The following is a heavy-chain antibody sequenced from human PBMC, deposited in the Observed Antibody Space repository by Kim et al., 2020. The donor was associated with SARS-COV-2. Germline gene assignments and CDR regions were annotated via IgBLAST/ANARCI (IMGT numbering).Heavy chain of an antibody. D-gene: IGHD3-10*01. CDR1: GYNFTSYW. CDR3: ATQRGDNYYYYYGMDV. V-gene: IGHV5-10-1*01. CDR2: IDPSDSYT. Sequence: GESLKISCKGSGYNFTSYWISWVRQMPGKGLEWMGRIDPSDSYTNYSPSFQGHVTISADKSISTAYLQWSSLKASDTAMYYCATQRGDNYYYYYGMDVWGQGTTVTVSS. J-gene: IGHJ6*02.